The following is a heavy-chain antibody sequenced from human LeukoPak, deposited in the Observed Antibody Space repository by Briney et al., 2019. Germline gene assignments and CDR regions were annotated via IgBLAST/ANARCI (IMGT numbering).Heavy chain of an antibody. V-gene: IGHV3-15*01. D-gene: IGHD6-13*01. CDR2: IKSKTDGGTT. Sequence: GGSLRLSCAASGFTFSNAWMSWVRQAPGKGLEWVGRIKSKTDGGTTDFAAPVKGRFTISRDDSKNTLYLQMNSLKTEDTAVYYCTTDLSSSWYGNGMDVWGQGTTVTVSS. J-gene: IGHJ6*02. CDR1: GFTFSNAW. CDR3: TTDLSSSWYGNGMDV.